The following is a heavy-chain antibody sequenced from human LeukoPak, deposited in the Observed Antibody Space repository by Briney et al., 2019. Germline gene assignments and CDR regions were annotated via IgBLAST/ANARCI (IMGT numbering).Heavy chain of an antibody. Sequence: GASVTVSCKVSGYTLTELSMHWVRQAPGKGLEWMGGFDPEDGETIYAQKFQGRVTMTRNTSISTAYMELSSPRSEDTAVYYCARGYCSSTSCYYWYFDLWGRGTLVTVSS. CDR2: FDPEDGET. CDR3: ARGYCSSTSCYYWYFDL. J-gene: IGHJ2*01. CDR1: GYTLTELS. V-gene: IGHV1-24*01. D-gene: IGHD2-2*01.